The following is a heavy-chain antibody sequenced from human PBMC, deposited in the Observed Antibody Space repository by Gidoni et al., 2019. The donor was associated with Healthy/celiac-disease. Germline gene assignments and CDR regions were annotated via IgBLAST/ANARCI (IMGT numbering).Heavy chain of an antibody. V-gene: IGHV1-69*01. CDR3: ARDLWEWELPRSPDAFDI. CDR2: IIPIFGTA. D-gene: IGHD1-26*01. CDR1: GGTFRSYA. J-gene: IGHJ3*02. Sequence: QVQLVQSGAEVKTPGSSVKVSCKASGGTFRSYAISWVRQAPGQGLEWMGGIIPIFGTANYAQKFQGRVTITADESTSTAYMELSSLRSEDTAVYYCARDLWEWELPRSPDAFDIWGQGTMVTVSS.